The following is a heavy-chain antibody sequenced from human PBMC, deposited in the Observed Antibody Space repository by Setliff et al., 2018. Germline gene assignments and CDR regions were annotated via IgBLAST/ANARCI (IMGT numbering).Heavy chain of an antibody. V-gene: IGHV4-38-2*01. CDR2: LYHSGST. D-gene: IGHD1-26*01. J-gene: IGHJ4*02. CDR1: GYSITSGYY. CDR3: ARLTSGNSHFDS. Sequence: PSETLSLTCAVSGYSITSGYYWGWIRQPPGKGLEWIGSLYHSGSTYYNLSLKSRVTISLDTSKNQFSLKLNSVTAADTAVYYCARLTSGNSHFDSWGQGTLVTVSS.